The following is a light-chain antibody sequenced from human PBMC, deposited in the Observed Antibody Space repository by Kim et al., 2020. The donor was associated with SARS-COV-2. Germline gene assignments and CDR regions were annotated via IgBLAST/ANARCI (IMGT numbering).Light chain of an antibody. V-gene: IGLV2-23*02. CDR1: SSDVGSYNL. CDR3: CSYAGSNILV. CDR2: EVT. Sequence: QSITISGTGPSSDVGSYNLVSWYQKYPGKAPKLMIYEVTKRPSGISNRFSGSKSDYTASLTISGLQTEDEADYYCCSYAGSNILVFGGGTQLTVL. J-gene: IGLJ3*02.